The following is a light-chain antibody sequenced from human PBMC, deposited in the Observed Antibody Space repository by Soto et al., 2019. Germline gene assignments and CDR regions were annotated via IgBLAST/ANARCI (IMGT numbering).Light chain of an antibody. J-gene: IGKJ4*01. Sequence: DIQMTQSPSTLSASVGDRVTITCRASQSISNWLAWYQQKPGKAPKLLIYKASSLESGVPSRFSGTGSGTEFTLSISSLQSDDFASYYCQQYNSYPLTFGGGTKVEIK. CDR1: QSISNW. CDR2: KAS. V-gene: IGKV1-5*03. CDR3: QQYNSYPLT.